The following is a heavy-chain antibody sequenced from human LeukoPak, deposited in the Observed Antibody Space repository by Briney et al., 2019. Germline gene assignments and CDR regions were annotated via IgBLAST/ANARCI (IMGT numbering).Heavy chain of an antibody. Sequence: WASVKVSCKASGYTFTSYYMHWVRQAPGQGLEWMGWINPNSGGTNYAQKFQGRVTMTRDTSISTAYMELRSLRSDDTAVYYCARTDRRGYDVSFDYWGQGTLVTVSS. J-gene: IGHJ4*02. CDR3: ARTDRRGYDVSFDY. CDR1: GYTFTSYY. V-gene: IGHV1-2*02. CDR2: INPNSGGT. D-gene: IGHD5-12*01.